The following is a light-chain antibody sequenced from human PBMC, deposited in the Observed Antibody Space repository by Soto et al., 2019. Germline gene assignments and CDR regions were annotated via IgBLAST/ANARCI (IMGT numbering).Light chain of an antibody. CDR3: QQYDNLPLT. CDR1: QDISNH. Sequence: DIQMTQSPSSLSASVRDRVTITCQASQDISNHLNWYQQKPGKAPKLLIYDASNLETGVPSRFSGSGSGTDFTFTISSLQPEDIATYYCQQYDNLPLTFGGGTKVDIK. CDR2: DAS. V-gene: IGKV1-33*01. J-gene: IGKJ4*01.